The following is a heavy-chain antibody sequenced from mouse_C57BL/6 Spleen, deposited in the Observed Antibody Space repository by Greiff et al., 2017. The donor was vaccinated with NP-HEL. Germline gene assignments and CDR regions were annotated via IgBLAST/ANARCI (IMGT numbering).Heavy chain of an antibody. D-gene: IGHD2-4*01. CDR1: GYTFTSYG. Sequence: VQLQQSGAELARPGASVKLSCKASGYTFTSYGISWVKQRTGQGLEWIGEIYPRSGNTYYNEKFKGKATLTADKSSSTAYMELRSLTSEDSAVYYCAYYDYDVGFAYWGQGTLVTVSA. CDR3: AYYDYDVGFAY. J-gene: IGHJ3*01. V-gene: IGHV1-81*01. CDR2: IYPRSGNT.